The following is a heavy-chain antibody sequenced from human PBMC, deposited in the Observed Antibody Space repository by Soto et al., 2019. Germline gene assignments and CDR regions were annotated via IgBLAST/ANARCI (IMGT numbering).Heavy chain of an antibody. V-gene: IGHV4-61*01. D-gene: IGHD3-22*01. CDR3: ARGRSSGSDDAFDI. CDR2: IYYSGST. CDR1: GGSVSSGSYY. J-gene: IGHJ3*02. Sequence: LSLTCTVSGGSVSSGSYYWSWIRQPPGKGLEWIGYIYYSGSTNYNPSLKSRVTISVDTSKNQFSLKLSSVTAADTAVYYCARGRSSGSDDAFDIWGQGTMVTVSS.